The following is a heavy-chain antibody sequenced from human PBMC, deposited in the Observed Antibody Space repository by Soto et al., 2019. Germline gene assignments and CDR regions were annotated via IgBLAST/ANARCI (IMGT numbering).Heavy chain of an antibody. CDR1: GFTFSSYG. Sequence: GGSLRLSCAASGFTFSSYGMHWVRQAPGKGPEWVAVISYDGSNKYYADSVKGRFTISRDNSKNTLYLQMNSLRAEDTAVYYCAKALARITMIVVAIGYWGQGTLVTVSS. V-gene: IGHV3-30*18. CDR3: AKALARITMIVVAIGY. CDR2: ISYDGSNK. D-gene: IGHD3-22*01. J-gene: IGHJ4*02.